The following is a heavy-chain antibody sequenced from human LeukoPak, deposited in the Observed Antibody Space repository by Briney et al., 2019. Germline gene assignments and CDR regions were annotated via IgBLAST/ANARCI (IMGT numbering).Heavy chain of an antibody. J-gene: IGHJ6*02. Sequence: ASVKVSCKASGYTFTSYGISWVRQAPGQGLEWMGWISAYNGNTNYAQKLQGRVTMTTDTSTSTAYMELSSLRSEDTAVYYCARRQWLPPHYYYGMDVWGQGTTVTVSS. D-gene: IGHD6-19*01. CDR3: ARRQWLPPHYYYGMDV. V-gene: IGHV1-18*01. CDR2: ISAYNGNT. CDR1: GYTFTSYG.